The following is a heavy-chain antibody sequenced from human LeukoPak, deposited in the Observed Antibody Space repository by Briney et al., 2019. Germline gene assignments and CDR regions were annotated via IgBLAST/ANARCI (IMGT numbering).Heavy chain of an antibody. CDR1: GFTFSTYI. Sequence: GGSLRLSCAASGFTFSTYIMNWVRQAPGKGLEWVSSISSSGSYIYYADSVKGRFTISRDNAKNSLYLQMNSLRAEDTAVYYCASEGRRLKESYDSSGGSAFDIWGQGTMVTVSS. V-gene: IGHV3-21*01. J-gene: IGHJ3*02. CDR3: ASEGRRLKESYDSSGGSAFDI. D-gene: IGHD3-22*01. CDR2: ISSSGSYI.